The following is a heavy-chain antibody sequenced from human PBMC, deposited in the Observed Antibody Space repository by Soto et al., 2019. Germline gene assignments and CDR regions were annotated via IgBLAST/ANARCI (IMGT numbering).Heavy chain of an antibody. CDR3: AREIRLVGVTGWFDP. D-gene: IGHD1-26*01. Sequence: QVQLQESGPGLVKVSETLSLTCTVSGGFINSYYWSWIRQPPGKGLEWVADIDYSGRTNYNPSLKSRLTISVDTSKNQLSLKVRSVTAADTAVYYCAREIRLVGVTGWFDPWGQGTLVTVSS. V-gene: IGHV4-59*01. CDR2: IDYSGRT. J-gene: IGHJ5*02. CDR1: GGFINSYY.